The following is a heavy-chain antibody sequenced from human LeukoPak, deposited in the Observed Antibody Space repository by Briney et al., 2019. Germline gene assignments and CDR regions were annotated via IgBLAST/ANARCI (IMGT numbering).Heavy chain of an antibody. Sequence: SVKVSCKASGGTFSSYAISGVRQAPGQGLEWMGGIIPIFGTANYAQKFQGRVTITADESTSTAYMELSSLRSEDTAVYYCARTSCSEGPRCWFDPWAQATLVTVSS. CDR3: ARTSCSEGPRCWFDP. D-gene: IGHD2-2*01. CDR1: GGTFSSYA. V-gene: IGHV1-69*13. J-gene: IGHJ5*02. CDR2: IIPIFGTA.